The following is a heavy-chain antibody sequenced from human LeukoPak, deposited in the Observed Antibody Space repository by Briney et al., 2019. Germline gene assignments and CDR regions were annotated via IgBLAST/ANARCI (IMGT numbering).Heavy chain of an antibody. CDR2: SYYSGSN. V-gene: IGHV4-30-4*01. CDR1: GGSISSDYY. CDR3: ARHYGP. Sequence: PSETLSLTCTVSGGSISSDYYWSWIRQPPGKGLEWIGSSYYSGSNFYNPSLKSRITISLDTSQSQFSLKLTSVTAADTAVYYCARHYGPWGQGTLVTVSS. D-gene: IGHD3-16*01. J-gene: IGHJ4*02.